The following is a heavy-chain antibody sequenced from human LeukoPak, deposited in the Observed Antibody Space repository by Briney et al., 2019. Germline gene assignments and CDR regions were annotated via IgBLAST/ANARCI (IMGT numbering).Heavy chain of an antibody. Sequence: GGSLRLSCAASEFTVTSNYMTWVRQPPGKGLEWVSSIFPSGGEIHYADSVRGRFTISRDNSKSTLSLQMNSLRAEDTAIYYCATYRQVLLPFESWGQGTLVTVSS. V-gene: IGHV3-53*01. D-gene: IGHD2-8*02. J-gene: IGHJ4*02. CDR1: EFTVTSNY. CDR2: IFPSGGEI. CDR3: ATYRQVLLPFES.